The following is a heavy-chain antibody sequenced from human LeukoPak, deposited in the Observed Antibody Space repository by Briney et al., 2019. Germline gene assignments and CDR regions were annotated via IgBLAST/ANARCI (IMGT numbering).Heavy chain of an antibody. CDR2: ISGSGDNT. J-gene: IGHJ4*02. CDR3: AKYCSGGNCYSGLY. CDR1: GFSFSTYA. Sequence: GGSLRLSCAASGFSFSTYAMTWVRQAPGKGLEWVSAISGSGDNTYYADSVKGRFTISRDNSKNTLYLQMNSLGAEDTAVYYCAKYCSGGNCYSGLYWGQGTLVTVSS. D-gene: IGHD2-15*01. V-gene: IGHV3-23*01.